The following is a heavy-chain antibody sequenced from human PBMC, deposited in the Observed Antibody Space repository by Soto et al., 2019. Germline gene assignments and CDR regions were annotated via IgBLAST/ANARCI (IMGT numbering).Heavy chain of an antibody. CDR1: GFTLNNHA. CDR2: ISGSDGST. V-gene: IGHV3-23*01. Sequence: GSLRLSCTASGFTLNNHAMSWVRQAPGKGLEWVSVISGSDGSTYYTDSVRGRFSISRDSSKNTLYLQMSSLRAEDTAVYYCASPPRATVTDNIFDFWGPGTLVTVSS. J-gene: IGHJ4*02. D-gene: IGHD4-17*01. CDR3: ASPPRATVTDNIFDF.